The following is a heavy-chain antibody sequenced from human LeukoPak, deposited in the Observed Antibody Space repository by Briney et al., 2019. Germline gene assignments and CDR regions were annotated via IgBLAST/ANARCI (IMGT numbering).Heavy chain of an antibody. D-gene: IGHD6-13*01. CDR2: ISYDGSNK. CDR1: GFTFSSYA. V-gene: IGHV3-30*01. Sequence: GRSLRLSCAASGFTFSSYAMHWVRQAPGKGLEWVAVISYDGSNKYYADSVKGRFTISRDDFKKTLYLQMNSLRAEDTAVYYCAREGQPYTWFDPWGQGTLVTVSS. CDR3: AREGQPYTWFDP. J-gene: IGHJ5*02.